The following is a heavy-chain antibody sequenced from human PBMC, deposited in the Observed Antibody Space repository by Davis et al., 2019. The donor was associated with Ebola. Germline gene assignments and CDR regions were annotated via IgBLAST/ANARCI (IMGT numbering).Heavy chain of an antibody. V-gene: IGHV1-69*04. D-gene: IGHD6-13*01. CDR1: GYTFTSYG. J-gene: IGHJ4*02. CDR3: ARGIAAEDDY. CDR2: IIPILGIA. Sequence: SVKVSCKASGYTFTSYGISWVRQAPGQGLEWMGSIIPILGIADYAQKFQGRVTITADKSTSTASMELSSLRSEDTAVYYCARGIAAEDDYWGQGTLVTVSS.